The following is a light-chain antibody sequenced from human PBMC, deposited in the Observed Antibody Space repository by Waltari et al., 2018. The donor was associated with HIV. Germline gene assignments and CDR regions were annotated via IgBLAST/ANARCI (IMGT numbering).Light chain of an antibody. CDR1: NGVRTFTY. CDR2: DVN. V-gene: IGLV2-14*03. Sequence: HSALTQPPSVSVSPGHSITTPCSNGVRTFTYVSWYQQHPGKAPKVIIYDVNNRPSGVSNRFSGSKSGMTASLTISGLRIEDEADYYCSSYTGHIALFGGGTKLTVL. CDR3: SSYTGHIAL. J-gene: IGLJ2*01.